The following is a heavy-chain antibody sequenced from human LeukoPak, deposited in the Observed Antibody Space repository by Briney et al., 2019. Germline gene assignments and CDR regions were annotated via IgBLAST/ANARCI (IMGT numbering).Heavy chain of an antibody. Sequence: ASVKVSCKASGYTFTGYYMHWVRQAPGQGLEWMGWINPNSGGTNYAQKFQGWVTMTRDTSISTAYMELSRLRSDDTAVYYCAREGYYYDSSGYQVSDYYYGMDVWGQGTTVTVSS. V-gene: IGHV1-2*04. CDR2: INPNSGGT. D-gene: IGHD3-22*01. J-gene: IGHJ6*02. CDR1: GYTFTGYY. CDR3: AREGYYYDSSGYQVSDYYYGMDV.